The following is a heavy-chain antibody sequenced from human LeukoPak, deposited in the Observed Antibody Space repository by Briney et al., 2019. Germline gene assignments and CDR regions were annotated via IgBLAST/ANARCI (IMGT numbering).Heavy chain of an antibody. V-gene: IGHV4-30-2*01. D-gene: IGHD3-16*01. Sequence: TLSLTCAVSGGSISSGGYSWSWIRQPPGKGLEWIGYIYHSGSTYYNPSLKSRVTISVDGSKNQFSLKLSSVTAADTAVYYCARSVSPGGSNAFDIWGQGTMVTVSS. CDR1: GGSISSGGYS. J-gene: IGHJ3*02. CDR2: IYHSGST. CDR3: ARSVSPGGSNAFDI.